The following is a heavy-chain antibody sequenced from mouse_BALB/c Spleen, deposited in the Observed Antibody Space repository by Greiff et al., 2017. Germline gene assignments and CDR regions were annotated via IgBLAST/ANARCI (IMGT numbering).Heavy chain of an antibody. J-gene: IGHJ3*01. CDR2: ISSGSSTI. CDR3: ARSDYSAY. D-gene: IGHD2-12*01. CDR1: GFTFSSFG. Sequence: EVKLMESGGGLVQPGGSRKLSCAASGFTFSSFGMHWVRQAPEKGLEWVAYISSGSSTIYYADTVKGRFTISRDNPKNTLFLQMTSLRSEDTAMYYCARSDYSAYWGQGTLVTVSA. V-gene: IGHV5-17*02.